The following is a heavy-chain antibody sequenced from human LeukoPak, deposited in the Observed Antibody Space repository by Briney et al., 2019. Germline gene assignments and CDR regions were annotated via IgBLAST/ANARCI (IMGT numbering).Heavy chain of an antibody. Sequence: GGSLRLSCAASGFTFSNAWMSWVRQAPGKGLEWVGRIKSKTDGGTTDYAAPVKGRFTISRDDSKNTLYLQMNNLKTEDTAVYYCTRRGYSYAEGYWGQGTLVTVSS. CDR1: GFTFSNAW. J-gene: IGHJ4*02. D-gene: IGHD5-18*01. V-gene: IGHV3-15*01. CDR2: IKSKTDGGTT. CDR3: TRRGYSYAEGY.